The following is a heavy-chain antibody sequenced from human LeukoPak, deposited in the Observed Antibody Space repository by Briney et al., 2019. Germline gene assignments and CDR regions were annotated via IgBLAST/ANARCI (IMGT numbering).Heavy chain of an antibody. CDR1: GGSISSYY. D-gene: IGHD6-13*01. CDR3: ARGIAAASPWFDP. CDR2: IYYSGST. J-gene: IGHJ5*02. V-gene: IGHV4-59*01. Sequence: SETLSLTCTVSGGSISSYYWSWIRQPPGKGLEWIGYIYYSGSTNYNPSLKSRVTISVDTSKNQFSLKLSSVTAADTAVYYCARGIAAASPWFDPWGQGTLVTVSS.